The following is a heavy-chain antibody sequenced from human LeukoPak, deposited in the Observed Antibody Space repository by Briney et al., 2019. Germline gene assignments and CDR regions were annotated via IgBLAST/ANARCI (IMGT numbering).Heavy chain of an antibody. Sequence: SQTLSHTCAISGDSVSSNSAAWNWIRHSPSRGLEWLGRTYYRSKWYKDYAVSVKSRITINPDTSKNQFSLQLNSVTPEDTAVYYCARGSYGDYGARFSWYFDLWGRGTLVTVSS. J-gene: IGHJ2*01. V-gene: IGHV6-1*01. CDR1: GDSVSSNSAA. CDR3: ARGSYGDYGARFSWYFDL. CDR2: TYYRSKWYK. D-gene: IGHD4-17*01.